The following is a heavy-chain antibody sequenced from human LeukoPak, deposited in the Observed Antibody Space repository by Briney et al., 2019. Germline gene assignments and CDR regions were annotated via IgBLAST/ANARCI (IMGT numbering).Heavy chain of an antibody. CDR3: AKGHDYGDYVYYYYMDV. J-gene: IGHJ6*03. D-gene: IGHD4-17*01. CDR1: GFTFSSHW. CDR2: INQDGSER. Sequence: PGGSLRLSCAASGFTFSSHWMTWVRQAPGKGLEWLANINQDGSERSYVDSVKGRFTISRDNSKNTLYLQMNSLRAEDTAVYYCAKGHDYGDYVYYYYMDVWGKGTTVTVSS. V-gene: IGHV3-7*03.